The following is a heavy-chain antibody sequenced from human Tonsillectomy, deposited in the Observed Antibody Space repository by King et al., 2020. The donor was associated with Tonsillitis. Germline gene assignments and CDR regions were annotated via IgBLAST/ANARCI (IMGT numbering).Heavy chain of an antibody. D-gene: IGHD5-18*01. CDR2: IYYSGST. CDR3: ARTYTTMVRAFDI. Sequence: QLQESGPGLVKPSETLSLTCTVSGGSISSDYWSWIRQPPGKGLEWIGYIYYSGSTNYNPSLKSRVTISVDTSKNQFSLKLSSVTAADTAVYYCARTYTTMVRAFDIWGQGTMVTVSS. CDR1: GGSISSDY. J-gene: IGHJ3*02. V-gene: IGHV4-59*01.